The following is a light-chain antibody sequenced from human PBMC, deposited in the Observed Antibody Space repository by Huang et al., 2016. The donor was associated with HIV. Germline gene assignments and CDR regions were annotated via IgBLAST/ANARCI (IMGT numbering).Light chain of an antibody. CDR1: QSVSAN. CDR3: QQYNNPGT. J-gene: IGKJ1*01. Sequence: EIVMTQSPATLSVSPGERATLSCRASQSVSANLAWYQQKPGQAPSLLIYGASTSATGIPARFSGSGSGTDFTLTISSLQSEDFAVYYCQQYNNPGTFGQGTKVEIK. CDR2: GAS. V-gene: IGKV3-15*01.